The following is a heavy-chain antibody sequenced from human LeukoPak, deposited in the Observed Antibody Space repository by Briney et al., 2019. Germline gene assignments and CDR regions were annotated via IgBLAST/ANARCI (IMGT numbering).Heavy chain of an antibody. V-gene: IGHV4-61*02. D-gene: IGHD2-2*01. Sequence: SETLSLTCTVSGGSISSGSYYWRWIRQPAGKGLERIGRIYTSGSTNYNPSLKSRVTISVDTSKNQFSLKLSSVTAADTAVYYCARDPVVVPAAKNYYYYYMDVWGKGTTVTVSS. CDR1: GGSISSGSYY. CDR3: ARDPVVVPAAKNYYYYYMDV. CDR2: IYTSGST. J-gene: IGHJ6*03.